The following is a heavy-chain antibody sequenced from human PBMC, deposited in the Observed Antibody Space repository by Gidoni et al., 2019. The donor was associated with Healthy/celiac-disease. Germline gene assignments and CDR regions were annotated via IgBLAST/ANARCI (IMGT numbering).Heavy chain of an antibody. CDR1: GFTFSNAW. V-gene: IGHV3-15*01. D-gene: IGHD5-18*01. Sequence: EVQLVESGGGLVKPGGSLRLSCAASGFTFSNAWMSWVRQAPGKGLEWVGRIKSKTDGGTTDYAAPVKGRFTISRDDSKNTLYLQMNSLKTEDTAVYYCTAPTYGDTAMDSYYYYYGMDVWGQGTTVTVSS. CDR3: TAPTYGDTAMDSYYYYYGMDV. CDR2: IKSKTDGGTT. J-gene: IGHJ6*02.